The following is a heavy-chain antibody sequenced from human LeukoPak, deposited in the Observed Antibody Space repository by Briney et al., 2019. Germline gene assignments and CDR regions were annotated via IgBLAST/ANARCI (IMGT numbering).Heavy chain of an antibody. J-gene: IGHJ3*02. D-gene: IGHD2-15*01. CDR2: IYSGGST. CDR1: GFTVSSNY. V-gene: IGHV3-66*01. CDR3: ASREGLYCSGGSCYSDAFDI. Sequence: GGSLRLSCAASGFTVSSNYISWVRQAPGKGLEWVSVIYSGGSTYYADSVKGRFTISRDNSKNTLYLQMNSLRAEDTAVYYCASREGLYCSGGSCYSDAFDIWGQGTMVTVSS.